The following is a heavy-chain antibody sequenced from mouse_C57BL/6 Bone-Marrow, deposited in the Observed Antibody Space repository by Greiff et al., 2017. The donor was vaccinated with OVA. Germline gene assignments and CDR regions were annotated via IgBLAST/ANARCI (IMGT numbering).Heavy chain of an antibody. CDR2: IHPNSGST. CDR3: SRRYDYSWFAY. D-gene: IGHD2-4*01. J-gene: IGHJ3*01. CDR1: GYTFTSYW. V-gene: IGHV1-64*01. Sequence: VQLQQPGAELVKPGASVKLSCKASGYTFTSYWMPWVKQRPGQGLEWIGMIHPNSGSTNYHEKFKSKATLTVDKSSSTSYMQLSSLTSEDSAVYFCSRRYDYSWFAYWGQGTLVTVSA.